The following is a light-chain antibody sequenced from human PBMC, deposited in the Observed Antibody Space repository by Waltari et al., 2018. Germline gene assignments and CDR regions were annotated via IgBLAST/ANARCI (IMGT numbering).Light chain of an antibody. Sequence: EIVLTQSPATLSLSPGDRATLPCRASQSVSSYLAWYQQKPGQAPRLLIYDASNRATGIPARFSGSGSGTDFTLTISSLEPEDFAVYYCQQRSNWRTFGQGTKVEIK. CDR2: DAS. CDR1: QSVSSY. CDR3: QQRSNWRT. V-gene: IGKV3-11*01. J-gene: IGKJ1*01.